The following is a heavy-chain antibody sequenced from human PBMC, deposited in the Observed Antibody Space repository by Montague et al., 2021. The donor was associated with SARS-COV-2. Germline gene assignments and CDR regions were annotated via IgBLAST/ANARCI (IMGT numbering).Heavy chain of an antibody. D-gene: IGHD2-21*01. J-gene: IGHJ6*02. CDR2: MNPNSGNT. CDR1: GYTFTSYD. Sequence: SVKVSCKASGYTFTSYDINWVRQATGQGLEWMGWMNPNSGNTGYAQKFQGRVTMTRNTSISTAYMELSSLRSEDTAVYYCARGRKHIVVVIAIPFYYYGMDVWGQGTTVTVSS. V-gene: IGHV1-8*01. CDR3: ARGRKHIVVVIAIPFYYYGMDV.